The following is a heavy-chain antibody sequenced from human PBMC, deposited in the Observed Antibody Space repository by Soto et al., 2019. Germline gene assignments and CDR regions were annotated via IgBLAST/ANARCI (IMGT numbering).Heavy chain of an antibody. Sequence: PSETLSLTCTVSGGSISSSSYYWGWIRQPPGKGPEWIGSIYYSGSTYYNPSLKSRVTISVDTSKNQFSLKLSSVTAADTAVYYCARQRGYFDYWGQGTLVTVSS. CDR1: GGSISSSSYY. CDR3: ARQRGYFDY. CDR2: IYYSGST. J-gene: IGHJ4*02. V-gene: IGHV4-39*01.